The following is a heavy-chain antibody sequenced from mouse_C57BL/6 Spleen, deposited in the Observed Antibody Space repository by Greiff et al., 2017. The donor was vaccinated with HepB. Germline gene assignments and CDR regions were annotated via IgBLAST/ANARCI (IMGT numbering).Heavy chain of an antibody. J-gene: IGHJ2*01. CDR1: GYTFTSYG. D-gene: IGHD1-1*01. CDR3: ARSTTVVFYYFDY. Sequence: VQLKESGAELARPGASVKLSCKASGYTFTSYGISWVKQRTGQGLEWIGEIYPRSGNTYYNEKFKGKATLTADKSSSTAYMELRSLTSEDSAVYFCARSTTVVFYYFDYWGQGTTLTVSS. CDR2: IYPRSGNT. V-gene: IGHV1-81*01.